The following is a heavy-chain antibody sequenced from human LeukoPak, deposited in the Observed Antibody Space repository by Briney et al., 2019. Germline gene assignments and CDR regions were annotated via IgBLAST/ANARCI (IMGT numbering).Heavy chain of an antibody. Sequence: SETLSLTCTVSGGSISSDSYYWAWIRQPPGKGLEWIASIYYSGSTYYNPSLKSRVTISVDTSRNQFSLKLSSVTAADTAVYYCARDPSSSSGSGYYFDYWGQGTLVTVSS. CDR3: ARDPSSSSGSGYYFDY. V-gene: IGHV4-39*02. CDR2: IYYSGST. CDR1: GGSISSDSYY. J-gene: IGHJ4*02. D-gene: IGHD3-22*01.